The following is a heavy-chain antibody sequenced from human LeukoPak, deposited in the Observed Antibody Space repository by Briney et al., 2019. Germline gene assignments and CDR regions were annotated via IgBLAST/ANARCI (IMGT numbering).Heavy chain of an antibody. CDR2: INPNSGGT. D-gene: IGHD2-15*01. J-gene: IGHJ4*02. CDR1: GYTFTGYY. Sequence: ASVKVSCKASGYTFTGYYMHWVRQAPGQGLEWMGRINPNSGGTNYAQKFQGRVTMTRDTSISTAYMELSRLRSDDTAVYYCAKDRGPYCSGGSCASRDYWGQGTLVTVSS. V-gene: IGHV1-2*06. CDR3: AKDRGPYCSGGSCASRDY.